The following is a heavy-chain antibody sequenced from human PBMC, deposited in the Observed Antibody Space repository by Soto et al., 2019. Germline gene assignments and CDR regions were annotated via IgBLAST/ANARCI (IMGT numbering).Heavy chain of an antibody. V-gene: IGHV4-30-4*01. D-gene: IGHD3-10*01. CDR3: ATVGWFGAPTIDY. CDR2: IYYSGST. Sequence: QVQLQESGTGLVKPSQTLSLTCTVYGGSISSGDYYWRWIRQPPGKVLEWIGYIYYSGSTSYNPSPKSPITRSVDTSKNQFSLKLISVTAADPAVYYCATVGWFGAPTIDYCGQGTMVTVSS. J-gene: IGHJ4*02. CDR1: GGSISSGDYY.